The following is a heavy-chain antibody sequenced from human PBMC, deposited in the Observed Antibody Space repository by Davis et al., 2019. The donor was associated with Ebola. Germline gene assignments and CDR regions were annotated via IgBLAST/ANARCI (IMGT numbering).Heavy chain of an antibody. V-gene: IGHV3-30-3*01. D-gene: IGHD3-10*01. CDR2: ISYDGSNK. Sequence: GGSLRLSCAASGFTFSSYAMHWVRQAPGKGLEWVAVISYDGSNKYYADSVKGRFTISRDNSKNTLYLQMNSLRAEDTAVYYCVRCWGITVSGGYKGGMDVWGKGTTIIVSS. CDR1: GFTFSSYA. J-gene: IGHJ6*04. CDR3: VRCWGITVSGGYKGGMDV.